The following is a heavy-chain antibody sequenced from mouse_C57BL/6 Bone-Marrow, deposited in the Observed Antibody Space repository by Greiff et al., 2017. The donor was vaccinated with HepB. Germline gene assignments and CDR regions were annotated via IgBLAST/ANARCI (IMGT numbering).Heavy chain of an antibody. CDR1: GYTFTSYW. D-gene: IGHD1-1*01. J-gene: IGHJ1*03. V-gene: IGHV1-5*01. CDR3: TRGTVVAPSWYCDV. Sequence: VQLQQSGTVLARPGASVKMSCKTSGYTFTSYWMHWVKQRPGQGLEWIGAIYPGNSDTSYNQKFKGKAKLTAVTSASAAYMELSSLTNEDSAVYYCTRGTVVAPSWYCDVWGTGTTVTVSS. CDR2: IYPGNSDT.